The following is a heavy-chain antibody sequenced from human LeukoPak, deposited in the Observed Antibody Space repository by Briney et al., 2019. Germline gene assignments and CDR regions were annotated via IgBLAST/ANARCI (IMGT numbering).Heavy chain of an antibody. CDR3: VRDWYFDL. V-gene: IGHV3-48*02. Sequence: GGSLRLSCAASGFTFSSYSMNWVRQAPGKGLEWVSYVSSGSNTIYCAESVKGRFTISRDNAKNLLYLQMNSLRDEDTAVYYCVRDWYFDLWGRGTRVTVSS. CDR2: VSSGSNTI. J-gene: IGHJ2*01. CDR1: GFTFSSYS.